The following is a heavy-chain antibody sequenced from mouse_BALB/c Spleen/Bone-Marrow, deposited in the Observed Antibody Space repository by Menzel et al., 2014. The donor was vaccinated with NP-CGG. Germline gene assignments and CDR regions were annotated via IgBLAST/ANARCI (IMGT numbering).Heavy chain of an antibody. CDR1: GYSITSDYA. CDR3: ARGSYYFDY. V-gene: IGHV3-2*02. D-gene: IGHD3-1*01. CDR2: ISYSGAT. Sequence: EVKLMESGPGLVKPSQSLSLTCTVTGYSITSDYAWNWIRPFPGNKLEWMGYISYSGATTYNPSLKSRISITRDTSKNQFFLQLNSVTTEDTATYYCARGSYYFDYWGQGTTLTVSS. J-gene: IGHJ2*01.